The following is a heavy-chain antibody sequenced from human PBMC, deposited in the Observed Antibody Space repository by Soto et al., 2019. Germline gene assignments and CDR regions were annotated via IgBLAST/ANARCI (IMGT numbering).Heavy chain of an antibody. Sequence: ASVKVSCKASGYTFTGYYMHWVRQAPGQGLEWMGWINPNSRGTNYAQKFQARVTMTRDTSISTAYMELSRLRFDDTAVYYCASGGQNALDIWCQGAMVAVSS. J-gene: IGHJ3*02. D-gene: IGHD2-15*01. CDR3: ASGGQNALDI. V-gene: IGHV1-2*02. CDR2: INPNSRGT. CDR1: GYTFTGYY.